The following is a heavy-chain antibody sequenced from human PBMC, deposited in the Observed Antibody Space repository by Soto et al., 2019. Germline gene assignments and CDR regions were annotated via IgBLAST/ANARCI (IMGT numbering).Heavy chain of an antibody. Sequence: SETLSLTCTVSGGSITGYYWSWIRQPPGKGPEWIGNIHYSGSTNYNPSLKSRVTISVDTSKNQFSLRLSSVTAAETAVYYCARHSYYSNPLRFDPWGQGSLVTAPQ. CDR2: IHYSGST. V-gene: IGHV4-59*08. CDR1: GGSITGYY. CDR3: ARHSYYSNPLRFDP. J-gene: IGHJ5*02. D-gene: IGHD4-4*01.